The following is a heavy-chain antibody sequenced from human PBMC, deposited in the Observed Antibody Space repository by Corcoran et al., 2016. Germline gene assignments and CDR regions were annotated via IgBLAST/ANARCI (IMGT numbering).Heavy chain of an antibody. CDR1: GGSFSGYY. CDR3: ARALRAATYYCYYYGMDV. D-gene: IGHD3-16*01. J-gene: IGHJ6*02. V-gene: IGHV4-34*01. Sequence: QVQLQQWGAGLLKPSETLSLTCAVYGGSFSGYYWSWIRQPPGKGLEWIGEINHSGSTNYNPSLKSLITISLDTSKNQFSLKLSSVTAADTAVYYCARALRAATYYCYYYGMDVWGQGTTVTVSS. CDR2: INHSGST.